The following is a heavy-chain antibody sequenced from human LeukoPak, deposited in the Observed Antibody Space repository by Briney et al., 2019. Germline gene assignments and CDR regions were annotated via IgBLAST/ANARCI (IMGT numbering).Heavy chain of an antibody. CDR2: IFYSRIT. D-gene: IGHD3-10*01. V-gene: IGHV4-59*01. CDR1: GGSISSYY. Sequence: PSETLSLTCTVSGGSISSYYWSWIRQPPGKGLEWIGYIFYSRITNYNPSLYSRITISVDTSKNQFSLKLSPVTAADTAVYYCARDQRFGGSGSYRLESWFDPWGQGTLVTVSS. CDR3: ARDQRFGGSGSYRLESWFDP. J-gene: IGHJ5*02.